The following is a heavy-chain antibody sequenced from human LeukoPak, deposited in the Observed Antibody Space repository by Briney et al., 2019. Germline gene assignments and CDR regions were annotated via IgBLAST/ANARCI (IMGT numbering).Heavy chain of an antibody. V-gene: IGHV1-2*02. CDR2: INPNSGGT. D-gene: IGHD6-13*01. J-gene: IGHJ4*02. CDR1: GYTFTGYY. CDR3: ARVAAAAGNY. Sequence: ASVNVSCTASGYTFTGYYMHWVRQAPGRGLEWMGWINPNSGGTNYAQKFQGRVTMTRDTSISTAYMELSRLRSDDTAVYYCARVAAAAGNYWGQGTLVTVSS.